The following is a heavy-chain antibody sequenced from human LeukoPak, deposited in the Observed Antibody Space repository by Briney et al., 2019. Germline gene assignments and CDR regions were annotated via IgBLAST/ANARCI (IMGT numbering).Heavy chain of an antibody. J-gene: IGHJ6*02. CDR3: ARAQLPYYYYGMDV. V-gene: IGHV1-18*01. CDR1: GYTFTSYA. D-gene: IGHD2-2*01. CDR2: ISAYNGNT. Sequence: ASVKVSCKASGYTFTSYAMHWVRQAPGQGLEWMGWISAYNGNTNYAQKLQGRVTMTTDTSTSTAYMELRSLRSDDTAVYYCARAQLPYYYYGMDVWGQGTTVTVSS.